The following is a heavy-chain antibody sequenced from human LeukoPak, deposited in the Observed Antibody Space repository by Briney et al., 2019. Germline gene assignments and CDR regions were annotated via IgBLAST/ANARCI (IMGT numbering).Heavy chain of an antibody. V-gene: IGHV4-59*01. CDR2: IYSSGTT. CDR3: ARVVGAREAVDV. Sequence: SETLSLTCTVSGGSIGSFYWTWIRQPPGKGLEWIGYIYSSGTTNYNPSLKSRVTISVDTSKNQFSLKLSSVTAADTAVYYCARVVGAREAVDVWGKGTPVTVSS. J-gene: IGHJ6*04. D-gene: IGHD1-26*01. CDR1: GGSIGSFY.